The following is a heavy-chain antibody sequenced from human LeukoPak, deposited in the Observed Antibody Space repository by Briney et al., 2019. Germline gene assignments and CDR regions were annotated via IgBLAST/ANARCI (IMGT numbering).Heavy chain of an antibody. D-gene: IGHD6-13*01. V-gene: IGHV3-7*01. J-gene: IGHJ6*02. CDR1: GFTLSSYW. CDR2: INQDGNEK. CDR3: ARGPGGSSWENYYYYGMDV. Sequence: PGGSLRLSCTASGFTLSSYWMTWVRQAPGKGLEWVANINQDGNEKYYVASVRGRFTISRDNAKNSLYLQMNSLRAEDTAVYYCARGPGGSSWENYYYYGMDVWGQGTTVTVSS.